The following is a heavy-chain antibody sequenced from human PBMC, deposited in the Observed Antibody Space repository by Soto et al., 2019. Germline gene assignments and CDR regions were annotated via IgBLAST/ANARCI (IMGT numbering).Heavy chain of an antibody. CDR2: IIGNGDTI. Sequence: EVQLLEAGGGLVQPGGSLRLSCAASGFSFRNYGMIWVRQAPGKGLEWLSAIIGNGDTIYYADSVRGWFAISSDNSKNTLYLHFNGLGAVDTSLYFSAKDYDIGDSLPFDFCGVGTQVTVSS. J-gene: IGHJ4*02. V-gene: IGHV3-23*01. D-gene: IGHD4-17*01. CDR1: GFSFRNYG. CDR3: AKDYDIGDSLPFDF.